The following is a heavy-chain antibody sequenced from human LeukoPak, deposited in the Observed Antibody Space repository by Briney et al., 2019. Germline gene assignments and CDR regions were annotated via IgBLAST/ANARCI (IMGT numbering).Heavy chain of an antibody. CDR1: GYIFTSYW. CDR2: IYPGDSDT. Sequence: GASLQISCKCSGYIFTSYWIGWGRPLPGKGLKGMGIIYPGDSDTRYSPSFQGQVTISADKSISTAYLQWSSLKASDTAMYYCARRREYRSSSGNWFDPWGQGTLVTVSS. D-gene: IGHD6-6*01. V-gene: IGHV5-51*01. CDR3: ARRREYRSSSGNWFDP. J-gene: IGHJ5*02.